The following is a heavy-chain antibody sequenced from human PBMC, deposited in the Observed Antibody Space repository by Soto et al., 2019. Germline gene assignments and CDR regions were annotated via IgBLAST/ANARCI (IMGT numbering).Heavy chain of an antibody. D-gene: IGHD2-21*02. Sequence: PSETLSLTCTVSGGSISSGDYYWSWIRQPPGKGLEWIGYIYYSGSTYYNPSLKSRVTISVDTSKNQFSLKLSSVTAADTAVYYCASSRELTPDGQHHNCGGDCYPHKIVDWGQGTLVTVSS. CDR3: ASSRELTPDGQHHNCGGDCYPHKIVD. V-gene: IGHV4-30-4*01. CDR2: IYYSGST. J-gene: IGHJ4*02. CDR1: GGSISSGDYY.